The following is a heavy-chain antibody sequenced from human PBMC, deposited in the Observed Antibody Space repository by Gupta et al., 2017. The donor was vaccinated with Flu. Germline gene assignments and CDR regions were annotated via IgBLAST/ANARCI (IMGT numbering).Heavy chain of an antibody. CDR3: ARGASNYDY. Sequence: INWVRQAPGQGLEWMGWINPNSGNTGYAQKFQGRVTMTRNISISSAYMELSSLRSEDTAVYYCARGASNYDYWGQGALVTVSS. CDR2: INPNSGNT. V-gene: IGHV1-8*01. J-gene: IGHJ4*02.